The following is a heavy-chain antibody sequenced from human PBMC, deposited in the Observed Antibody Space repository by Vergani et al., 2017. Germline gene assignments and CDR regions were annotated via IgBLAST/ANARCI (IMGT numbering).Heavy chain of an antibody. CDR1: GFTFSDYY. V-gene: IGHV3-11*05. CDR2: ISSSSSYT. D-gene: IGHD6-13*01. Sequence: QVQLVESGGGLVKPGGSLRLSCAASGFTFSDYYMSWIRQAPGKGLEWVSYISSSSSYTNYADSVKGRFTISRDNAKNSLYLQMNSLRAEDTAVYYCARVSGYSSSLDTGWFDPWGQGTLVTVSS. CDR3: ARVSGYSSSLDTGWFDP. J-gene: IGHJ5*02.